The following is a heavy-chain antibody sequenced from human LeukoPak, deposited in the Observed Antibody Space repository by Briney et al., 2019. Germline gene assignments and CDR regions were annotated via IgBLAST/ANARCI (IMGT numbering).Heavy chain of an antibody. CDR1: GDSLSSNSAA. J-gene: IGHJ6*03. D-gene: IGHD6-13*01. CDR2: TYYRSKWYN. CDR3: ARGEGQPEDYYYYYMDV. Sequence: SQTLSLTCAISGDSLSSNSAAWNWIRQSPSRGLEWLGRTYYRSKWYNDYAVSVRSRIIINPDTSKNQFSLQLNSVTPEDTAVYYCARGEGQPEDYYYYYMDVWGKGTTVTVSS. V-gene: IGHV6-1*01.